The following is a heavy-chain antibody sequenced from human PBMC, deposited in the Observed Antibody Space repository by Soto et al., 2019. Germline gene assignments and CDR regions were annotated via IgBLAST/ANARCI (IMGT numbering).Heavy chain of an antibody. V-gene: IGHV3-30-3*01. J-gene: IGHJ6*02. Sequence: QVQLVESGGGVVQPGRSLRLSCAASGFTFSSYAMHWVRQAPGKGLEWVAVISYDGSNKYYAESVKGRFTISRDNSKNTLYLQMNSLRAEDTAVYYCARQRYCSSTSCYTVEPLDVWGQGTTVTVSS. D-gene: IGHD2-2*02. CDR1: GFTFSSYA. CDR3: ARQRYCSSTSCYTVEPLDV. CDR2: ISYDGSNK.